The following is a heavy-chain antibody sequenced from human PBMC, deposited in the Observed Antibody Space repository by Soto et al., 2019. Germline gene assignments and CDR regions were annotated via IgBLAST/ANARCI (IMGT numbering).Heavy chain of an antibody. CDR1: GGSISSGDYY. J-gene: IGHJ6*02. V-gene: IGHV4-30-4*01. CDR3: ARAQNYDITPLGGMDV. D-gene: IGHD3-9*01. Sequence: QVQLQESGPGLVKPSQTLSLTCTVSGGSISSGDYYWSWIRQPPGKGLEWIGYIYYSGSTYYNPSLKGRVTISVDTSKNQFSLKLSSVTAADTAVYYCARAQNYDITPLGGMDVWGQGTTVTVSS. CDR2: IYYSGST.